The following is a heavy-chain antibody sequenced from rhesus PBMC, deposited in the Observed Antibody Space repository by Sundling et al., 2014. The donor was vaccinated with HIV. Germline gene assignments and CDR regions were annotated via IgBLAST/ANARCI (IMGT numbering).Heavy chain of an antibody. D-gene: IGHD3-9*01. CDR2: ISYEGSKS. V-gene: IGHV3-54*02. CDR3: ARAADYEDEYGYSIYGLDS. Sequence: EVQLVESGGGLVQPGGSLRLSCEASGFTFSSYGMHWVRQAPGKGLEWVAFISYEGSKSYYADSVKDRFTISRDNSKNMLHLQMNNLKLEDTAVYYCARAADYEDEYGYSIYGLDSWGQGVVVTVSS. CDR1: GFTFSSYG. J-gene: IGHJ6*01.